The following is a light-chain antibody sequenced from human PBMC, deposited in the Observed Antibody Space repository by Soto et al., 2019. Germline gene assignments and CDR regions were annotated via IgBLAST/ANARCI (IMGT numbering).Light chain of an antibody. V-gene: IGKV3-20*01. CDR2: GAS. Sequence: ELVLTQSPDTLSLSPGERATLSCRASQSVSSSYLAWYQQKPGQAPRLLIYGASSRATGIPDRFSGSGSGTDFTLTISRLEPEDFAVYYCQQYGSSPLTFGGGTKVEIK. CDR3: QQYGSSPLT. J-gene: IGKJ4*01. CDR1: QSVSSSY.